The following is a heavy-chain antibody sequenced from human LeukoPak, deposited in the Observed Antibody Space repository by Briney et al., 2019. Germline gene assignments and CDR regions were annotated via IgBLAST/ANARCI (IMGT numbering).Heavy chain of an antibody. CDR3: ARDYRDVLLWFGELSK. J-gene: IGHJ4*02. D-gene: IGHD3-10*01. CDR1: GYTFTSYG. Sequence: ASVKVSCKASGYTFTSYGISWVRQTPGQGLEWMGWISGYNGKTNYAQKLQGRITMTTDTSTSTAYMELRSLRSDDTAVYYCARDYRDVLLWFGELSKWGQGTLVTVSS. V-gene: IGHV1-18*01. CDR2: ISGYNGKT.